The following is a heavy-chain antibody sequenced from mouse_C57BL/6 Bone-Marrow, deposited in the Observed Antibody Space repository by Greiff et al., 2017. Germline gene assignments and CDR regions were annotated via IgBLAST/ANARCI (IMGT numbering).Heavy chain of an antibody. V-gene: IGHV1-82*01. Sequence: QVQLQQSGPELVKPGASVKISCKASGYAFSSSWMNWVKQRPGKGLEWIGRIYPGDGDTNYNGKFKGKATLTAAKSSSTAYMQLSSLTSEDSAVYFCARPYDGYFDYWGQGTTLTVSS. D-gene: IGHD2-3*01. CDR3: ARPYDGYFDY. CDR1: GYAFSSSW. J-gene: IGHJ2*01. CDR2: IYPGDGDT.